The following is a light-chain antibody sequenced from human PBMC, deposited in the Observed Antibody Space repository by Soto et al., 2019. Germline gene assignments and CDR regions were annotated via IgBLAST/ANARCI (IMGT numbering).Light chain of an antibody. V-gene: IGLV1-44*01. CDR2: SNS. J-gene: IGLJ2*01. CDR3: AAWDGSLSVVL. Sequence: QSVMTQPPSASGTPGQRVTISCSGSTSNVGSNGVNWYQHIPGTAPKLLIFSNSQRPTGVPDRFSASESGTSASLAISGLQSDDEADYYCAAWDGSLSVVLFGGGTKVTVL. CDR1: TSNVGSNG.